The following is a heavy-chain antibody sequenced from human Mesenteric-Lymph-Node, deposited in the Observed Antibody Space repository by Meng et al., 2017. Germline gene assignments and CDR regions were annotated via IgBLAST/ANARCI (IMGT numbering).Heavy chain of an antibody. V-gene: IGHV4-38-2*02. J-gene: IGHJ6*02. CDR2: ISRSGST. CDR1: GYSINSGYF. Sequence: GSLRLSCAVSGYSINSGYFWGWIRQPPGKGLEWIGSISRSGSTSYNPSLKSRVTISIDTSKNQFSLRMSAVTAADTALYYCARENSYSSSSYSYYYGTDVWGQGTTVTVSS. D-gene: IGHD6-6*01. CDR3: ARENSYSSSSYSYYYGTDV.